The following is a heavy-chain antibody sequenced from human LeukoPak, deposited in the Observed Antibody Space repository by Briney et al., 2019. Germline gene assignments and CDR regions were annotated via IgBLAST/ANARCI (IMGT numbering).Heavy chain of an antibody. Sequence: ASVKVSCKASGGTFSSYAISWVRQAPGQGLEWMGGIIPIFGTANYAQKFQGRVTITADESTSTAYMELSSLRSEDTAVYYCARDTVEVMDDYGGNSRVNAFDIWGQGTMVTVSS. V-gene: IGHV1-69*13. CDR2: IIPIFGTA. CDR1: GGTFSSYA. D-gene: IGHD4-23*01. CDR3: ARDTVEVMDDYGGNSRVNAFDI. J-gene: IGHJ3*02.